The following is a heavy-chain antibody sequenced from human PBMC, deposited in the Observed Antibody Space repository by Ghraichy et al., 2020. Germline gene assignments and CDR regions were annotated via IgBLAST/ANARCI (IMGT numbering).Heavy chain of an antibody. CDR1: GFSFSDYA. J-gene: IGHJ4*02. D-gene: IGHD6-19*01. CDR3: AKTASSGWFYDF. Sequence: LNISCAASGFSFSDYAMSWVRQAPGKGLEWVSTIRYNGVDTYYADSVKGRFTISRDNYKNTVYLLMNSLKDDDTATYYCAKTASSGWFYDFWGQGTLVAVSS. V-gene: IGHV3-23*01. CDR2: IRYNGVDT.